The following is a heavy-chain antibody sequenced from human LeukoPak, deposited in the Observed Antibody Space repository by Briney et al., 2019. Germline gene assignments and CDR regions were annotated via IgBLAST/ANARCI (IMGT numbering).Heavy chain of an antibody. V-gene: IGHV1-2*02. CDR1: GYTFTGYY. CDR3: ARDVSAGASTGHFY. CDR2: INPNSGGT. J-gene: IGHJ4*02. D-gene: IGHD1-26*01. Sequence: ASVKVSCKASGYTFTGYYMHWVRQAPGQGLEWMGWINPNSGGTNYAQKFQGRVTMTRDTSISTAYMEVRSLRSDDTAVYFCARDVSAGASTGHFYWGQGTLVTVSS.